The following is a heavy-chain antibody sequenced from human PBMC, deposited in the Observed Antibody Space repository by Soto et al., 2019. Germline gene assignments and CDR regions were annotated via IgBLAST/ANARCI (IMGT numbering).Heavy chain of an antibody. CDR3: AKDPMGSRNWFDP. D-gene: IGHD6-13*01. Sequence: GGSLRLSCAASGFTVSSKYMSWVRQAPGKGLEWVSAISGSGGSTYYADSVKGRFTISRDNSKNTLYLQMNSLRAEDTAVYYCAKDPMGSRNWFDPWGQGTLVTVSS. J-gene: IGHJ5*02. V-gene: IGHV3-23*01. CDR2: ISGSGGST. CDR1: GFTVSSKY.